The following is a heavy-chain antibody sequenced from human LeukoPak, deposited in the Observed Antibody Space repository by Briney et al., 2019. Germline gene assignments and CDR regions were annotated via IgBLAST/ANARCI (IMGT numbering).Heavy chain of an antibody. CDR3: ARQGAWYYDILTGLNAFDI. J-gene: IGHJ3*02. CDR2: IYYSGST. Sequence: SETLSLTCTVSGGSNSSSSYYWGWIRQPPGKGLEWIGSIYYSGSTYYNPSLKSRVTISVDTSKNQFSLKLSSVTAADTAVYYCARQGAWYYDILTGLNAFDIWGQGTMVTVSS. V-gene: IGHV4-39*01. CDR1: GGSNSSSSYY. D-gene: IGHD3-9*01.